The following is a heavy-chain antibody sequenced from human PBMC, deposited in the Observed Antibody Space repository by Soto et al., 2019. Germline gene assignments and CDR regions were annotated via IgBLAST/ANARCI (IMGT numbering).Heavy chain of an antibody. J-gene: IGHJ6*02. Sequence: QVQLVQSGAEVKKPGSSVKVSCKASGGTFSSYALSWVRQAPGQGLEWMGGIIPSFGTANYAQKFQGRVTITADEFTSTGYLELSSLRSEDTAVYYCARNHGSLVPAATGGYFYYALDAWGQGTTVIVSS. CDR2: IIPSFGTA. CDR3: ARNHGSLVPAATGGYFYYALDA. CDR1: GGTFSSYA. V-gene: IGHV1-69*01. D-gene: IGHD2-2*01.